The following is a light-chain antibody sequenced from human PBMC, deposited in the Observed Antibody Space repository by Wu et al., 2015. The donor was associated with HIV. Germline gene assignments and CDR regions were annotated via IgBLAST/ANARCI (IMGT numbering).Light chain of an antibody. J-gene: IGKJ1*01. CDR2: GAS. CDR3: QQYNNWPPMT. V-gene: IGKV3-15*01. CDR1: QSISANY. Sequence: EIVLTQSPGTLSLSPGERATLSCTASQSISANYLAWYQQKPGQAPRLLIYGASTRATGIPARFSGSGSGTEFTLTISSLQSEDFAVYYCQQYNNWPPMTFGQGTKVEIK.